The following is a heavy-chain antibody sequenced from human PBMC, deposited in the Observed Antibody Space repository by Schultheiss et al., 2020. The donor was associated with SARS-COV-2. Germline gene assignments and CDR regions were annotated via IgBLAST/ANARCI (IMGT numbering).Heavy chain of an antibody. J-gene: IGHJ4*02. CDR3: ASYYYDSSGYFDY. CDR1: GGSISSSSYY. V-gene: IGHV4-61*05. CDR2: IYISGST. Sequence: SETLSLTCTVSGGSISSSSYYWGWIRQPPGKGLEWIGQIYISGSTNYNPSLKSRVTMSVDTSKNQFSLKLSSVTAADTAVYYCASYYYDSSGYFDYWGQGTLVTVSS. D-gene: IGHD3-22*01.